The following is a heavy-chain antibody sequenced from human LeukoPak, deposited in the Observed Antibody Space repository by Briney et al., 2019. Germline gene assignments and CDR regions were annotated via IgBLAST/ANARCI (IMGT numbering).Heavy chain of an antibody. J-gene: IGHJ4*02. V-gene: IGHV4-34*01. CDR2: MHPSGST. Sequence: QPSETLSLTCAVYGGSFSGYYWSWIRQPPGKGLEWIGEMHPSGSTNYNPSLKNRVTISLDTSENQFSLNLSSVTAADTAVYYCARGADRAKIAYWGQGTLVLVSS. CDR3: ARGADRAKIAY. CDR1: GGSFSGYY.